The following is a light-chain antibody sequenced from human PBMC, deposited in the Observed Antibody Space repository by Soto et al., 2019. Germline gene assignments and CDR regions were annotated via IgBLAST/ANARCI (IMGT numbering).Light chain of an antibody. J-gene: IGKJ2*01. CDR1: QTVSSN. V-gene: IGKV3-11*01. Sequence: EIVLTQSPATLSLSPGERATLSCRASQTVSSNLAWYQQRPGQAPRLLIYDASNRATGIPARFSGSGSGTDFTLTISSLEPEDFAVYYCQQRRNWPLYTFGPGTKLEIK. CDR2: DAS. CDR3: QQRRNWPLYT.